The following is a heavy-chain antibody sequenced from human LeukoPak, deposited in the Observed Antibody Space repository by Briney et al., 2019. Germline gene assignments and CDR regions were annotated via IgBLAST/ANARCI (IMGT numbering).Heavy chain of an antibody. D-gene: IGHD4-17*01. CDR3: ARVCKSLDYGDYPTPRYYFDY. J-gene: IGHJ4*02. Sequence: PSETLSLTCTVSGGSISSYYWSWIRQPAGKGLEWIGRIYTSGSTNYNPSLKSRVTMSVDTSKNQFSLKLSSVTAADTAVYYCARVCKSLDYGDYPTPRYYFDYWGQGTLVTVSS. CDR1: GGSISSYY. CDR2: IYTSGST. V-gene: IGHV4-4*07.